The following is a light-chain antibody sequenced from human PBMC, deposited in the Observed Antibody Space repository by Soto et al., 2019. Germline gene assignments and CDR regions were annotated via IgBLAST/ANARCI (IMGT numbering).Light chain of an antibody. CDR1: QSVSSSY. Sequence: ELVLTQSPGTLSLSPGEGATLSCRASQSVSSSYLAWYQQKPGQAPRLLIYGASSRATGIPDRFSGGGSGTAFTLTISRLEPEDFAVYYCQQYDNSPWTFGQGTKVE. CDR2: GAS. J-gene: IGKJ1*01. V-gene: IGKV3-20*01. CDR3: QQYDNSPWT.